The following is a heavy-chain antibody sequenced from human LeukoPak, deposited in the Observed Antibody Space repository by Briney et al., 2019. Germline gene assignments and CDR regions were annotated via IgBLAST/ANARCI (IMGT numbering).Heavy chain of an antibody. Sequence: SQTLSLTCTVSGGSISSGSYYWSWIRQPAGKGLEWIGRIYTSGSTNYNPSLKSRVTISVDTSKNQFSLKLSSVTAADTAVYYCARHSELSSYSWFDPWGQGTLVTVSS. CDR2: IYTSGST. V-gene: IGHV4-61*02. CDR3: ARHSELSSYSWFDP. D-gene: IGHD1-26*01. J-gene: IGHJ5*02. CDR1: GGSISSGSYY.